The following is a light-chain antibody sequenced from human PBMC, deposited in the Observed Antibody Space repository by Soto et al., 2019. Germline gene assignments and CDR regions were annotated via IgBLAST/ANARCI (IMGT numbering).Light chain of an antibody. CDR3: QRYDNVPLA. V-gene: IGKV1-27*01. CDR1: QGISNY. Sequence: DFQMTQSPSSLSASVGDRVTITCRTSQGISNYLAWYQQKPGKSPKLLIFGASTLQSGVPSRFSGSGSGTDFALNISGLQPEDVATYYCQRYDNVPLAFGQGTKLEI. CDR2: GAS. J-gene: IGKJ2*01.